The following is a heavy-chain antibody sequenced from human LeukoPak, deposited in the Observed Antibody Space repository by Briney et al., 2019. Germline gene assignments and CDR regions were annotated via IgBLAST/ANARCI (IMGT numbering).Heavy chain of an antibody. J-gene: IGHJ3*02. D-gene: IGHD6-13*01. CDR1: GYTFTSYY. V-gene: IGHV1-69*13. Sequence: GASVKVSCKASGYTFTSYYMHWVRQAPGQGLEWMGGIIPIFGTANYAQKFQGRVTITADESTSTAYMELRSLRSDDTAVYYCAYSSSWADAFDIWGQGTMVTVSS. CDR3: AYSSSWADAFDI. CDR2: IIPIFGTA.